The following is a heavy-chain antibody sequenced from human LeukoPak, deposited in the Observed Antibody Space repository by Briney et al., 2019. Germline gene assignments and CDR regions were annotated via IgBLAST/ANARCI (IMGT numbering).Heavy chain of an antibody. CDR3: VGPQNYYDTTGLGY. CDR2: INPNSGGT. J-gene: IGHJ4*02. CDR1: GYTFTSYD. D-gene: IGHD3-22*01. V-gene: IGHV1-2*02. Sequence: APVKVSCKASGYTFTSYDINWVRQATGQGLEWMGWINPNSGGTNYAQKFQDRVTMTRDTSISTAYMELRSLRSDDTAVYYCVGPQNYYDTTGLGYWGQGTLVTVSS.